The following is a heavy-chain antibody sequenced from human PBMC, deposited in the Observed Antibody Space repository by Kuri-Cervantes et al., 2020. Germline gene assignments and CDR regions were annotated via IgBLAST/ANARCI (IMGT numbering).Heavy chain of an antibody. J-gene: IGHJ1*01. CDR2: ISYDGSNK. CDR3: AKEWGRWQVLDN. D-gene: IGHD3-16*01. Sequence: GESLKISCAASGLTFSSYGMHWVRQAPGKGLEWVAVISYDGSNKYYADSVKGRFTISRDNSMNTLYLQMNSLRAEDTAVYYCAKEWGRWQVLDNWGQGTLVTVSS. CDR1: GLTFSSYG. V-gene: IGHV3-30*18.